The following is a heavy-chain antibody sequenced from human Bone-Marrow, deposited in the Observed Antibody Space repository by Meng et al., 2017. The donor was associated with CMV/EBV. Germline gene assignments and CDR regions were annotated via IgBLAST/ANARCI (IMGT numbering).Heavy chain of an antibody. V-gene: IGHV3-30*04. CDR2: ISYDGSNK. J-gene: IGHJ3*02. D-gene: IGHD2-21*01. Sequence: GESLKISCAASGFTFSSYAMHWVRQAPGKGLEWVALISYDGSNKFYADSVKGRFTISRDNSKNTLYLQMNSLRAEDTAVYYCAKEGEAYCGGDCYFRAFDIWGQGTMVTVSS. CDR1: GFTFSSYA. CDR3: AKEGEAYCGGDCYFRAFDI.